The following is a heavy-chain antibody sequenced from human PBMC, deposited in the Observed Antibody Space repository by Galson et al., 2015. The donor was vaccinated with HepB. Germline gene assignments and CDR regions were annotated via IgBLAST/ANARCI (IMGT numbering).Heavy chain of an antibody. J-gene: IGHJ6*02. CDR2: IKSKTDGGTT. V-gene: IGHV3-15*01. CDR3: TTLTMTTEYYGMDV. CDR1: GFTFSNAW. Sequence: SLRLSCAASGFTFSNAWMSWVRQAPGKGLEWVGRIKSKTDGGTTDYAAPVKGRFTIPRDDSKNTLYLQMNSLKTEDTAVYYCTTLTMTTEYYGMDVWGQGTTVTVSS. D-gene: IGHD4-17*01.